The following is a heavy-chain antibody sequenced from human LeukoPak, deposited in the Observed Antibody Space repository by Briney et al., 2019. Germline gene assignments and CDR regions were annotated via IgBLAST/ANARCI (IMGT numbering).Heavy chain of an antibody. Sequence: PGGSLRLSCAASGFTFSSYGMHWVRQAPGQGLEWMGLINPRGGTTNFPQKFQGRVTMTRDTSTSTVYMELSSLRSEDTAIYYCARDRTHYYESSGYYSRWEYWGQGTLVTVSS. CDR3: ARDRTHYYESSGYYSRWEY. CDR1: GFTFSSYG. J-gene: IGHJ4*02. CDR2: INPRGGTT. V-gene: IGHV1-46*01. D-gene: IGHD3-22*01.